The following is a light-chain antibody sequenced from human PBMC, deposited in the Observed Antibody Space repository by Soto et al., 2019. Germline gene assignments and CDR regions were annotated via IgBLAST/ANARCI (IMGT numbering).Light chain of an antibody. CDR3: NSYTTSSTYV. V-gene: IGLV2-14*01. CDR1: SSDVDGYNY. CDR2: DVS. Sequence: QTVLTQPASVSGSPGQSITISCTGTSSDVDGYNYVSWYQQHPGKVPKLMIYDVSYRPSGVSNRFSGSKSGNTASLTISGLQAEDEADYYCNSYTTSSTYVFGTGTKLTVL. J-gene: IGLJ1*01.